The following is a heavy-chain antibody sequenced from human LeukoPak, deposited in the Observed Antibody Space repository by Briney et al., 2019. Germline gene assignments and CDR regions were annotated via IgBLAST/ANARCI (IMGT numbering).Heavy chain of an antibody. J-gene: IGHJ4*02. CDR1: GYNFSTYW. CDR2: IYPGDSDS. V-gene: IGHV5-51*01. CDR3: ARHLSDITSSPNY. D-gene: IGHD2-2*01. Sequence: GESLKISCKGSGYNFSTYWVGWVRQMPGKGLEWMGIIYPGDSDSKYSPSFQGQVTISADKSISTAYLQWTSPKASDTAMYYCARHLSDITSSPNYWGPGTLVTVSS.